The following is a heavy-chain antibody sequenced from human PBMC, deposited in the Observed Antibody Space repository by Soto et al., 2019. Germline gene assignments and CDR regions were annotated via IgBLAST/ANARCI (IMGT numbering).Heavy chain of an antibody. J-gene: IGHJ4*02. CDR1: GGSISSGGYY. CDR2: IYYSGST. Sequence: TLSLTCTVSGGSISSGGYYWSWIRQHPGKGLEWIGYIYYSGSTYYNPSLKSRVTISVDTSKNQFSLKLSSVTAADTAVYYCARSGVDTAMVQYYWGQGTLVTVSS. V-gene: IGHV4-31*03. CDR3: ARSGVDTAMVQYY. D-gene: IGHD5-18*01.